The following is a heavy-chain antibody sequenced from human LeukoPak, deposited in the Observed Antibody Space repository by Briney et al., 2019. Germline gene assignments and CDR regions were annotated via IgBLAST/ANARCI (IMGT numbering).Heavy chain of an antibody. CDR2: IYYTGVT. J-gene: IGHJ4*02. CDR1: GGSISSGTHY. D-gene: IGHD3-16*01. CDR3: AASSGVTLGRF. Sequence: PSETLSLTCTVSGGSISSGTHYYNWIRQHPGKGLEWIGYIYYTGVTSYNPSLKSRVTMSVDTSMNQVSLKLSSLTAADTAVYYCAASSGVTLGRFWGQGTLVTVSS. V-gene: IGHV4-31*03.